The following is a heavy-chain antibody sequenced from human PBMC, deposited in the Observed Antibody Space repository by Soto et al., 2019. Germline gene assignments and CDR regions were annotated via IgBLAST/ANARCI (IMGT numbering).Heavy chain of an antibody. CDR3: VRTISLAGPDAFDM. Sequence: GGSLRLSCAASRFTFSYYAMHWIRQAPGKGLEWMAVILSDGSKQYYAESVKGRFTISRDNSKSTLYLQMNSLRVEDTAVYYWVRTISLAGPDAFDMWGQGTMVTVSS. J-gene: IGHJ3*02. CDR2: ILSDGSKQ. CDR1: RFTFSYYA. D-gene: IGHD6-19*01. V-gene: IGHV3-30-3*01.